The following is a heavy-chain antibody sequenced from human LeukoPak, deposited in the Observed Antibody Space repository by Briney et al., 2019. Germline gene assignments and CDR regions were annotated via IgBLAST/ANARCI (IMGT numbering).Heavy chain of an antibody. CDR2: IYYSGST. Sequence: PSQTLSLTCTVSGGSISSGGYYWSWIRQHPGKGLEWIGYIYYSGSTYYNPFLKSRVTISVDTSKNQFSLKLSSVTAADTAVYYCARDRITMVRGVIIGTAFDYWGQGTLVTVSS. D-gene: IGHD3-10*01. J-gene: IGHJ4*02. V-gene: IGHV4-31*03. CDR1: GGSISSGGYY. CDR3: ARDRITMVRGVIIGTAFDY.